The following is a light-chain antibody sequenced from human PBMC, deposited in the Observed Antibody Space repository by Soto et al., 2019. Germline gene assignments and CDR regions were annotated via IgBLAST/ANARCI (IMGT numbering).Light chain of an antibody. V-gene: IGKV3-11*01. Sequence: EIVLTQSPATLSLSPGERATLSCRASQSLSVYLVWYQQTPGQAPRLLIYDASKRATGVPARFSGSGSGTDFTLTISSLEPEDFAVYYCQQRSDWPPTFGQGTRVEI. J-gene: IGKJ1*01. CDR2: DAS. CDR3: QQRSDWPPT. CDR1: QSLSVY.